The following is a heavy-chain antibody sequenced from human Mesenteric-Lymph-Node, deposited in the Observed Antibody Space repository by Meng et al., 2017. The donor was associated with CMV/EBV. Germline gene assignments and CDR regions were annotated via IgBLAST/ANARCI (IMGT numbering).Heavy chain of an antibody. Sequence: GGSLRLSCAASGFTFSTYAMHWVRQAPGKGLEWVAVISSDGNDRYYADSVKGRFTISRDKSKNMLYLQMNSLSAEDTAVYYCAGVVVPAAIPYPFDYWGQGTLVTVSS. CDR2: ISSDGNDR. D-gene: IGHD2-2*02. CDR3: AGVVVPAAIPYPFDY. J-gene: IGHJ4*02. CDR1: GFTFSTYA. V-gene: IGHV3-30-3*01.